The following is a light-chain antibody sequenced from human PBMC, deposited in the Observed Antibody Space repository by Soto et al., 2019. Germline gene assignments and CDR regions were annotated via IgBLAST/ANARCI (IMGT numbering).Light chain of an antibody. CDR3: QQHGTSPIT. J-gene: IGKJ5*01. V-gene: IGKV3-20*01. CDR2: GAS. CDR1: QTAIHNQ. Sequence: EIVLTQSPDTLSLFPGGRATLSCRASQTAIHNQLARHQQTPGQTPRLLVYGASSRDIGIAPRFSGSGSGTEFTLTISRLEPEDFAVYYCQQHGTSPITFGQGTRLEIK.